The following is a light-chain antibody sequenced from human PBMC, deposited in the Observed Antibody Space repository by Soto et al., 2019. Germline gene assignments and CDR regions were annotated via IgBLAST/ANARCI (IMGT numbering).Light chain of an antibody. Sequence: DIVLTQSPGTLSLSPGERAPLSCRASQSVSKSYIAWYQQRPGQPPRILIFGASIRATGISDRFSGSRSETDYTLTISRLEPEDFAVNYCQLYGSPFTFGGGTKVEI. CDR3: QLYGSPFT. V-gene: IGKV3-20*01. CDR1: QSVSKSY. J-gene: IGKJ4*01. CDR2: GAS.